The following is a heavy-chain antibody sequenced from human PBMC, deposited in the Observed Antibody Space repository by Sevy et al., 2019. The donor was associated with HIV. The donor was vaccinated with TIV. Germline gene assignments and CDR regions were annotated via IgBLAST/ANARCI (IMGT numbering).Heavy chain of an antibody. CDR3: ATGPVTTLNFDY. CDR1: GYTLTELS. V-gene: IGHV1-24*01. CDR2: FDPEDGET. J-gene: IGHJ4*02. Sequence: ASVKVSCKVSGYTLTELSMHWVRQAPGKGLEWMGGFDPEDGETIDSQKFQGRVTMTEDTSTDTAYMELSSLRSEDTAVYYSATGPVTTLNFDYWGQGTLVTVSS. D-gene: IGHD4-17*01.